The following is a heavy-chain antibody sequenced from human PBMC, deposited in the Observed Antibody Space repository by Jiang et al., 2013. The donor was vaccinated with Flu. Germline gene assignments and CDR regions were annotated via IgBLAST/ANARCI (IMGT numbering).Heavy chain of an antibody. Sequence: AEVKKPGASVKVSCKASGYTXTSYAMHWVRQAPGQRLEWMGWINAGNGNTKYSQKFQGRVTITRDTSASTAYMELSSLRSEDTAVYYCARDRVGWELPDYWGQGTLVTVSS. J-gene: IGHJ4*02. CDR2: INAGNGNT. V-gene: IGHV1-3*01. CDR3: ARDRVGWELPDY. CDR1: GYTXTSYA. D-gene: IGHD1-26*01.